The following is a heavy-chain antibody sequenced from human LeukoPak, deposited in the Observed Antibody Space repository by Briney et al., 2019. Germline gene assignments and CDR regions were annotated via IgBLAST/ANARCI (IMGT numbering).Heavy chain of an antibody. CDR2: INHSGST. Sequence: PSETLSLTCAVYGGSFSGYYWSWIRQPPGKGLEWIGEINHSGSTDYSPSLTSRVTISLDTSKNQFSMKLSSVTAADTAVYYCAKGAGPPWFDPWGQGTLVTVSS. D-gene: IGHD6-19*01. CDR3: AKGAGPPWFDP. CDR1: GGSFSGYY. V-gene: IGHV4-34*01. J-gene: IGHJ5*02.